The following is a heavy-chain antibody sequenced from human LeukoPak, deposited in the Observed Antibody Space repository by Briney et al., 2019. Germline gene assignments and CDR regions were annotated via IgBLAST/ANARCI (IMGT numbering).Heavy chain of an antibody. CDR2: ISSSSSYI. CDR1: GFTFSSYS. J-gene: IGHJ5*02. V-gene: IGHV3-21*01. D-gene: IGHD2-15*01. CDR3: ARGYCSGGSCYRLGSFDP. Sequence: GGSLRLSCAASGFTFSSYSMNWLRQAPGKGLEWVSSISSSSSYIYYADSVKGRFTISRDNAKNSLYLQMNSLRAEDTAVYYCARGYCSGGSCYRLGSFDPWGQGTLVTVSS.